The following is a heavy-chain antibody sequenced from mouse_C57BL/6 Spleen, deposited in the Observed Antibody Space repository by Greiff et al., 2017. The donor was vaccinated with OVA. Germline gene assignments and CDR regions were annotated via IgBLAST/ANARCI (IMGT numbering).Heavy chain of an antibody. CDR2: ISDGGSYT. V-gene: IGHV5-4*03. CDR1: GFTFSSYA. J-gene: IGHJ2*01. CDR3: ARGAPIATVVAHFDY. D-gene: IGHD1-1*01. Sequence: EVMLVESGGGLVKPGGSLKLSCAASGFTFSSYAMSWVRQTPEKRLEWVATISDGGSYTYYPDNVKGRFTISRDNAKNNLYLQMSHLKSEDTAMYYCARGAPIATVVAHFDYWGQGTTLTVSS.